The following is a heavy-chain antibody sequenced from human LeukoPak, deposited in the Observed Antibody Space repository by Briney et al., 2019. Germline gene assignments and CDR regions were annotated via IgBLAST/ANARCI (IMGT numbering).Heavy chain of an antibody. CDR3: ARAKGYLYSSSWALSFDY. Sequence: PGGSLRLSCAASGFTFSSYWMSWVRQAPGKGLEWVANIKQDGSEKYYVDSVKGRFTISRDNAKNSLYLRMNSLRAEDTAVYYCARAKGYLYSSSWALSFDYWGQGTLVTVSS. D-gene: IGHD6-13*01. CDR1: GFTFSSYW. J-gene: IGHJ4*02. CDR2: IKQDGSEK. V-gene: IGHV3-7*01.